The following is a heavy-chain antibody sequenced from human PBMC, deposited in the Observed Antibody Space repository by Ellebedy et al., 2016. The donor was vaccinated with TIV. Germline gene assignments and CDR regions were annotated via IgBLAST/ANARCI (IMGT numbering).Heavy chain of an antibody. D-gene: IGHD3-22*01. J-gene: IGHJ4*02. Sequence: GGSLTLSCAASGFTFSSYAMSWVRQAPGKWLEWVSSISDSDDNTYYADSVKCRFTISRDNSKNTLYLQMNSLRAEDTAVYYCAKDRGTMIVVAPDFDYWGQGTLVTVSS. CDR1: GFTFSSYA. CDR2: ISDSDDNT. V-gene: IGHV3-23*01. CDR3: AKDRGTMIVVAPDFDY.